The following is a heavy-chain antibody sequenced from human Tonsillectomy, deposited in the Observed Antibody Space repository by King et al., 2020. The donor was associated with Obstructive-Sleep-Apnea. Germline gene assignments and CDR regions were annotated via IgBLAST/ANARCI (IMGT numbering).Heavy chain of an antibody. CDR3: AKSAWYEPFPQNWFDP. CDR2: IYPGDSDI. V-gene: IGHV5-51*01. CDR1: GYSFTSYW. J-gene: IGHJ5*02. Sequence: DEQLVQSGAEVKKPGESLKISCKGSGYSFTSYWIGWVRQMPGKGLEWMGIIYPGDSDIRYSPSFQGQVTISADKSISTAYLQWSSLKASDTAIYYCAKSAWYEPFPQNWFDPWGQGTLVTVPS. D-gene: IGHD6-13*01.